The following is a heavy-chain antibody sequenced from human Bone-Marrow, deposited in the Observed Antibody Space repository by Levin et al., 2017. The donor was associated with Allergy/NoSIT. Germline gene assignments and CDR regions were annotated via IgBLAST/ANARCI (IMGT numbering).Heavy chain of an antibody. Sequence: ASVKVSCKASGGTFSSYAISWVRQAPGQGLEWMGGIIPIFGTANYAQKFQGRVTITADKSTSTAYMELSSLRSEDTAVYYCARYIAAAGRGWFDPWGQGTLVTVSS. CDR2: IIPIFGTA. V-gene: IGHV1-69*06. CDR3: ARYIAAAGRGWFDP. J-gene: IGHJ5*02. D-gene: IGHD6-13*01. CDR1: GGTFSSYA.